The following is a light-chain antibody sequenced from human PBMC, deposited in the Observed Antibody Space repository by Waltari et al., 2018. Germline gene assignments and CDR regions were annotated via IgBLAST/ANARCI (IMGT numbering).Light chain of an antibody. Sequence: IQMTQSPSAVSASVGDRVTLNCRASQDIGSWLAWYQNKPGKAPKLLIYVATNLQSGVPSRFSGSGSGTDFTLTISGLQADDSAIYYCQQAKNFPAVSFGGGTKVEIK. V-gene: IGKV1-12*01. CDR2: VAT. J-gene: IGKJ4*01. CDR3: QQAKNFPAVS. CDR1: QDIGSW.